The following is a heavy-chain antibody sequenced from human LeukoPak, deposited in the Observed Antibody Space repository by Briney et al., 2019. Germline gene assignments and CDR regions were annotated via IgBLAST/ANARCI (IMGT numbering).Heavy chain of an antibody. J-gene: IGHJ6*03. CDR3: ARRIAAAGTIYYYYMDV. D-gene: IGHD6-13*01. V-gene: IGHV1-2*02. CDR1: GYTFTGYY. Sequence: ASVKVSCKASGYTFTGYYMHWVRQAPGQGLEWMGWINPNSGGTNYAQKFQGRVTITRDTSISTAYMELSRLRSDDTAVYYCARRIAAAGTIYYYYMDVWGKGTTVTVSS. CDR2: INPNSGGT.